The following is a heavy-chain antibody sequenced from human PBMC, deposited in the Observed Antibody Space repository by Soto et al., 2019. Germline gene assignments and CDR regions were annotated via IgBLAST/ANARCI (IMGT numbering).Heavy chain of an antibody. Sequence: EVQLVESGGGLVQPGGSLKLSCAASDFVFSDSAIHWVRQASGKGLEWVGRIRGKADNYATAYAASVKGRFSISRDDSKNMAYLQMNRLRTEDTAVYFCSRVEVMYYGGSPDDHWVQGTLVTVSA. CDR3: SRVEVMYYGGSPDDH. CDR2: IRGKADNYAT. V-gene: IGHV3-73*01. J-gene: IGHJ4*02. CDR1: DFVFSDSA. D-gene: IGHD4-17*01.